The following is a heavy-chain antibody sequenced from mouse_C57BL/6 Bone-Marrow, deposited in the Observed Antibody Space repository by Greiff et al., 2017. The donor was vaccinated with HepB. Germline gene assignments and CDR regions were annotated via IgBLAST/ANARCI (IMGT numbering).Heavy chain of an antibody. V-gene: IGHV5-4*01. Sequence: EVQRVESGGGLVKPGGSLKLSCAASGFTFSSYAMSWVRQTPEKRLEWVATISDGGSYTYYPDNVKGRFTISRDNAKNNLYLQMSHLKSEDTAMYYCARMGLRRDYWGQGTTLTVSS. D-gene: IGHD2-4*01. CDR3: ARMGLRRDY. CDR2: ISDGGSYT. CDR1: GFTFSSYA. J-gene: IGHJ2*01.